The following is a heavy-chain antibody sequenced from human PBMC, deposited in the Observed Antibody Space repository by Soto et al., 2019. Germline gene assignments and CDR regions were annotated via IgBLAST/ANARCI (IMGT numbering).Heavy chain of an antibody. V-gene: IGHV3-48*02. D-gene: IGHD1-7*01. Sequence: GGSLRLSCAASGFTFSSYSMNWVRQAPGKGLEWVSYISSSSSTIYYADSVKGRFTISRDNAKNSLYLQMNSLRDEDTAVYYCARDGTGTTYYYYGMDVWGQGTTVTVSS. CDR3: ARDGTGTTYYYYGMDV. CDR2: ISSSSSTI. CDR1: GFTFSSYS. J-gene: IGHJ6*02.